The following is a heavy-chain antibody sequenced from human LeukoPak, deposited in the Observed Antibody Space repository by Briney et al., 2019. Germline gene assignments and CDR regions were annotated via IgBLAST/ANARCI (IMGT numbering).Heavy chain of an antibody. Sequence: GASVKVSCKASGGTFSSYAISWVRQAPGQGLEWMGRIIPILGIANYAQEFQGRVTITADKSTSTAYMELSSLRSEDTAVYYCARDQGLTSAMVDYWGQGTLVTVSS. CDR1: GGTFSSYA. D-gene: IGHD5-18*01. CDR3: ARDQGLTSAMVDY. J-gene: IGHJ4*02. CDR2: IIPILGIA. V-gene: IGHV1-69*04.